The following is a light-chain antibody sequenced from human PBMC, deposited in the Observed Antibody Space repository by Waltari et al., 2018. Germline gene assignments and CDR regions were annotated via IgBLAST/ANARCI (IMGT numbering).Light chain of an antibody. CDR2: EVT. Sequence: QSALTQPASVSGSPGQSITISCAGSRSDVGTYDLVSWYQQHPGKVPKLIIYEVTKRPSGVPDRFSGSKSGNTASLTISGLQAADEADYYCCSCAGVTPYVLFGGGTKVTVL. CDR1: RSDVGTYDL. CDR3: CSCAGVTPYVL. V-gene: IGLV2-23*02. J-gene: IGLJ2*01.